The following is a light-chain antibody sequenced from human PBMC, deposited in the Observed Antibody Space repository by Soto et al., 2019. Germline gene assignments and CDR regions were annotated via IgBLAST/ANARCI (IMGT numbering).Light chain of an antibody. CDR3: QQANSLPWT. CDR1: QDISSW. Sequence: DIQMTQSPSSMSASVGDRVTITCRASQDISSWLGWYQQKPGKAPELLIYAASSLRSGVPSRFSGSGSGTSFTLTISSLQPEDFATYYCQQANSLPWTFGQGTKVEIK. CDR2: AAS. V-gene: IGKV1D-12*01. J-gene: IGKJ1*01.